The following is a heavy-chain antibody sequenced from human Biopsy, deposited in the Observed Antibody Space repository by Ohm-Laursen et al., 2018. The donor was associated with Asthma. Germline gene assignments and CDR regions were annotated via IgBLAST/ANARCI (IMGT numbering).Heavy chain of an antibody. D-gene: IGHD2-2*01. CDR2: INSVFGTT. Sequence: GSSVNPSCKPHGGTFNTYVIGWVRQAPGEGLEWMGVINSVFGTTTYPQKFQDRVTITADDSTSTVYMELSSLRSEDTAVYYCARKAGSCISRTCYSLDFWGQGTLVTVSS. CDR3: ARKAGSCISRTCYSLDF. J-gene: IGHJ4*02. V-gene: IGHV1-69*01. CDR1: GGTFNTYV.